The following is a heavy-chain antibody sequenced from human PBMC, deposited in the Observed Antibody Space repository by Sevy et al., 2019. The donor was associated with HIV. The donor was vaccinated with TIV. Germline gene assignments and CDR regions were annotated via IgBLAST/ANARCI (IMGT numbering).Heavy chain of an antibody. CDR3: ASHYYDTTGYYYPLDY. CDR1: GFTFSTYA. CDR2: ISDDGNNK. Sequence: GGSLRLSCTASGFTFSTYAMYWVRQAPGKGLKWVAVISDDGNNKDYADSVKGRFTVSRDNSKNTLYLQMYSLRAEDTAVYYCASHYYDTTGYYYPLDYWGQRTLVTVSS. D-gene: IGHD3-22*01. J-gene: IGHJ4*02. V-gene: IGHV3-30*04.